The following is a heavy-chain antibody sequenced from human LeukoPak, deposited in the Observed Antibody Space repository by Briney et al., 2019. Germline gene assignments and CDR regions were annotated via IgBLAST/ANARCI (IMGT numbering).Heavy chain of an antibody. V-gene: IGHV3-23*01. CDR1: GFTFSNYA. CDR3: ARARYETRIWPKSRYDYYHYMDV. D-gene: IGHD3-3*01. Sequence: GGSLRLSCAASGFTFSNYAMSWVRQAPGKGLEWVSAISGSGDNTYYADSVKGRFTVSRDNSKNTLYVQMNSLRAEDTAVYYCARARYETRIWPKSRYDYYHYMDVWGKGTTVTVSS. J-gene: IGHJ6*03. CDR2: ISGSGDNT.